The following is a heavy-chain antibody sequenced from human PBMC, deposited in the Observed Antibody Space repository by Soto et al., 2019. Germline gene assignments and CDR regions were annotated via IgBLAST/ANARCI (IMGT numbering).Heavy chain of an antibody. V-gene: IGHV4-59*08. CDR2: IYYSGST. Sequence: SETLSLTCTVSGGSISSYYWSWIRQPPGKGLEWIGYIYYSGSTNYNPSLKSRVTISVDTSKNQFSLKLSSVTAADTAVYYCASYGSGSYRWFDPWGQGTLVTVSS. CDR3: ASYGSGSYRWFDP. D-gene: IGHD3-10*01. J-gene: IGHJ5*02. CDR1: GGSISSYY.